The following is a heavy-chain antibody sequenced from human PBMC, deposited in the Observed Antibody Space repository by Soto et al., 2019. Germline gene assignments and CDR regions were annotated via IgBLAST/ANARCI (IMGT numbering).Heavy chain of an antibody. V-gene: IGHV4-30-4*01. CDR1: GGSISSGDYY. CDR2: IYYSGST. J-gene: IGHJ4*02. CDR3: ASTTILRVVIPRDDY. Sequence: QVQLQESGPGLVKPSQTLSLTCTVSGGSISSGDYYWSWIRQTPGKGLEWIGYIYYSGSTYYNPSLKRRVTISVDTSKNQFSLKLSAVTAADTAVYYCASTTILRVVIPRDDYGGQGILVTVSS. D-gene: IGHD3-3*01.